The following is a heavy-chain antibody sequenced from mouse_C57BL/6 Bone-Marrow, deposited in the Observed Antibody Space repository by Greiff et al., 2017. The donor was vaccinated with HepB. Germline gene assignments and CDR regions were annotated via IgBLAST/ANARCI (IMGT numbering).Heavy chain of an antibody. CDR1: YTS. D-gene: IGHD2-5*01. Sequence: VQLQQPGPELARPWASVKISCQASYTSFRREHIAIRDTNYWRRRVKQRPGQGLEWGGEIYPGNGDTSYNQKFKSKATLTADKASSTAYMQLSSLTSEDSAVYYCAYYSNYDAMDYWGQGTSVTVSS. V-gene: IGHV1-87*01. J-gene: IGHJ4*01. CDR3: SEDSAVYYCAYYSNYDAMDY. CDR2: GQGLEWGG.